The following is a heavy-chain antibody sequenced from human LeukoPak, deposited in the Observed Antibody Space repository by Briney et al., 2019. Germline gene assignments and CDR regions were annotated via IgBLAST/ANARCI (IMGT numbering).Heavy chain of an antibody. D-gene: IGHD3-22*01. CDR1: GFTFSSYR. Sequence: SGGSLRLSCAASGFTFSSYRMSWVRQAPGKGLEWVANIKQDGSEKYYVDSVKGRFTISRDNAKNSLYLQMNSLRAEDTAVYYCARDPYYYDSSDKGGFDYWGQGTLVTVSS. V-gene: IGHV3-7*01. CDR2: IKQDGSEK. CDR3: ARDPYYYDSSDKGGFDY. J-gene: IGHJ4*02.